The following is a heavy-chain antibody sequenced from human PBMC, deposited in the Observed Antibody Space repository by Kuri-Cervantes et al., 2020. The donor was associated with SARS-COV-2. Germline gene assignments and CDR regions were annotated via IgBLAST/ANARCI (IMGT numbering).Heavy chain of an antibody. CDR1: GYTFTSYG. Sequence: ASVKVSCKASGYTFTSYGISWVRQAPGQGLEWMGLLNPYVGSTIYTPKLQGRVTMTRDTSTNTAYMELRSLRSEDTAVYYCARGELYDTTGLNYWGQGTLVTVSS. J-gene: IGHJ4*02. D-gene: IGHD3-22*01. CDR2: LNPYVGST. CDR3: ARGELYDTTGLNY. V-gene: IGHV1-18*01.